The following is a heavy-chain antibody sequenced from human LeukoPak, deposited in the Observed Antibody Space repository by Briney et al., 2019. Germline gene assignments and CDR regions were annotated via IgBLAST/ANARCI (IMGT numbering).Heavy chain of an antibody. CDR3: ARRPSLGGGAPLDY. Sequence: SETLSLTCAVSGGSISSGGYSWSWIRQPPGKGLEWIGYIYHSGSTYYNPSLKSRVTISVDRSKNQFSLKLSSVTAADTAVYYCARRPSLGGGAPLDYWGQGTLVTVSS. V-gene: IGHV4-30-2*01. CDR1: GGSISSGGYS. J-gene: IGHJ4*02. D-gene: IGHD3-16*01. CDR2: IYHSGST.